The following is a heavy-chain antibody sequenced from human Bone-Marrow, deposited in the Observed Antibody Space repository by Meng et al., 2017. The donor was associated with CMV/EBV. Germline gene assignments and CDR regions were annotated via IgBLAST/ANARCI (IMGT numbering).Heavy chain of an antibody. Sequence: GESLKISCAASGFTVSSNYMSWVRQAPGKGLEWVSVIYSGGSTYYADSVKGRFTISRDNSKNTLYLQMNSLRAEDTAVYYCAKVEYSSSYWGQGTLVTVSS. V-gene: IGHV3-66*02. CDR1: GFTVSSNY. CDR3: AKVEYSSSY. J-gene: IGHJ4*02. D-gene: IGHD6-6*01. CDR2: IYSGGST.